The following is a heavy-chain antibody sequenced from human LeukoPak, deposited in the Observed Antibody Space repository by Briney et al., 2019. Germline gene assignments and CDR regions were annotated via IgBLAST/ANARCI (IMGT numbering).Heavy chain of an antibody. CDR1: GGTFSSYA. D-gene: IGHD3-10*01. CDR3: AREQDYGSGILLFDP. V-gene: IGHV1-69*13. CDR2: IIPTFGTA. J-gene: IGHJ5*02. Sequence: ASVKVSCKASGGTFSSYAISWVRQAPGQGLEWMGGIIPTFGTANYAQKLQGRVTITADESTSTAYMELSSLRSEDTAVYYWAREQDYGSGILLFDPWGEGTLVTVSS.